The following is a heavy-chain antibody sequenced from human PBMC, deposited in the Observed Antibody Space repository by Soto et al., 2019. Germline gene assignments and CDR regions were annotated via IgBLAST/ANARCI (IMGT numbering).Heavy chain of an antibody. V-gene: IGHV1-3*01. CDR3: ARDVQADY. J-gene: IGHJ4*02. CDR1: GYTFTSYA. Sequence: QVQRVQSGAEVKKPGASVKESCKASGYTFTSYAMHWVRQAPGQRLEWMGWSNAGNGNTKYSQKFQGRVTITRDTSASTAYREQSSLSSEDTAVYYVARDVQADYWGQGNVVTV. CDR2: SNAGNGNT.